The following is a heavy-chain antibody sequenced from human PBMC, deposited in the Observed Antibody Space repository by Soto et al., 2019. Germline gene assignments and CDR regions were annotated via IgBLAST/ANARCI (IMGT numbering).Heavy chain of an antibody. Sequence: EVQLVESGGGLVQPGGSLRLSCAASGFTVSSNYMSWVRQARGKGLGWVSVIYSGGSTYYADSVKGRFTISRHNSQISRYLQLNSPGAEDTAVYYCARVVGHGWFDPWGQGTLVTVSS. D-gene: IGHD2-15*01. CDR1: GFTVSSNY. CDR3: ARVVGHGWFDP. J-gene: IGHJ5*02. CDR2: IYSGGST. V-gene: IGHV3-53*04.